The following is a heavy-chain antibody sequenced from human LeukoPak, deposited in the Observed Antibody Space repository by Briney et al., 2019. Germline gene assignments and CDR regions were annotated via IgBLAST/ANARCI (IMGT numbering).Heavy chain of an antibody. CDR2: FDPEHGET. CDR3: PSVYFEKDAFDI. Sequence: GASVRASCKVSGDTITDFAMHWVRQAPGKGLEWMGGFDPEHGETIYAQRFQGRVTMTEDTSTDTAYMELSSLTSEDTAVYYCPSVYFEKDAFDIWGQGTMVTVSS. V-gene: IGHV1-24*01. CDR1: GDTITDFA. J-gene: IGHJ3*02. D-gene: IGHD2-21*01.